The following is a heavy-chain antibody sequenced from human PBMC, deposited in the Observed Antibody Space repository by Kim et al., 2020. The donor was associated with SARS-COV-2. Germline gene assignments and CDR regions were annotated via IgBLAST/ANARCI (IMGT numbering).Heavy chain of an antibody. J-gene: IGHJ4*02. V-gene: IGHV3-7*01. CDR3: GRDSERSSSWPVLFDF. CDR2: IKQDGSDK. Sequence: GGSLRLSCAASGFIFRSYWITWVRQAPGKGLEWVANIKQDGSDKYYVDSVKGRFTISRDNAKNSVYLQMNSLRAEDTAVYYCGRDSERSSSWPVLFDFWGQGTLVTVSS. CDR1: GFIFRSYW. D-gene: IGHD6-13*01.